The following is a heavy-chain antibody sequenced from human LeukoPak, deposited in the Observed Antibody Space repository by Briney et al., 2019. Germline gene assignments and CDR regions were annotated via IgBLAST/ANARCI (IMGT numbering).Heavy chain of an antibody. V-gene: IGHV4-39*07. CDR2: IYYSGST. D-gene: IGHD5-24*01. CDR3: ARGHTILDGYSYETRTFDY. CDR1: GGSISSSSYY. Sequence: SETLSLTCTVSGGSISSSSYYWGWIRQPPGKGLEWIGSIYYSGSTYYNPSLKSRVTISVDTSKNQFSLKLSSVTAADTAVYYCARGHTILDGYSYETRTFDYWGQGTLVTVSS. J-gene: IGHJ4*02.